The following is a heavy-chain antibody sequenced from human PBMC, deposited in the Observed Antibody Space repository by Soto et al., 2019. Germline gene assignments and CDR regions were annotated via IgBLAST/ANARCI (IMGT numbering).Heavy chain of an antibody. Sequence: TVADGTIRDYDCSWIRQPPGKGLEWIGYIYYSGSTNYNPSLKSRVTISVDTSKNQFSLKLSSVTAADTAVYYCACPTVTTYYFDYWGQGPLVTVSS. CDR3: ACPTVTTYYFDY. J-gene: IGHJ4*02. D-gene: IGHD4-17*01. CDR2: IYYSGST. V-gene: IGHV4-59*01. CDR1: DGTIRDYD.